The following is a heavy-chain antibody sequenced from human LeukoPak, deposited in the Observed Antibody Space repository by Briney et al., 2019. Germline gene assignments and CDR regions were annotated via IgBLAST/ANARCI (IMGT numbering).Heavy chain of an antibody. D-gene: IGHD6-6*01. J-gene: IGHJ6*03. CDR2: IYYSGST. CDR1: GGFISSYY. Sequence: SETLSLTCTVSGGFISSYYWSWIRQPPGKGLVWIGYIYYSGSTNYNPSLKSRVTISVDTSKNQFSLKLSSVTAADTAVYYCARTDSSSSYYYYYMDVWGKGTTVTVSS. CDR3: ARTDSSSSYYYYYMDV. V-gene: IGHV4-59*01.